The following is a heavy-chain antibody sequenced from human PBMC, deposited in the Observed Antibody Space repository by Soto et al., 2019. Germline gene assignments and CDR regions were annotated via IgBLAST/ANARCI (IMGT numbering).Heavy chain of an antibody. CDR2: ISESGGST. CDR1: GFSFSNYA. CDR3: AREGGNYFDY. J-gene: IGHJ4*02. Sequence: GGSLRLSCVGSGFSFSNYAMSWVRQAPGKGLEWVSGISESGGSTHYADSVRGRFTISRDNAKNSLYLQMNSLRAEDTAVYYCAREGGNYFDYWGQGTLVTVSS. D-gene: IGHD1-26*01. V-gene: IGHV3-23*01.